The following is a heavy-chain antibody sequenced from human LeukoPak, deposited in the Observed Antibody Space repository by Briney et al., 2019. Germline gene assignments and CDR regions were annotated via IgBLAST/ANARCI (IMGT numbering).Heavy chain of an antibody. Sequence: GGSLRLSCAASGFTFSDYYMSWIRQAPGEGLERVSYISSSSSYTNYADSVKGRFTISRDNAKNSLYLQMNSLRAEDTAVYYCARCEYGDYGDYWGQGTLVTVSS. J-gene: IGHJ4*02. CDR2: ISSSSSYT. CDR1: GFTFSDYY. CDR3: ARCEYGDYGDY. D-gene: IGHD4-17*01. V-gene: IGHV3-11*06.